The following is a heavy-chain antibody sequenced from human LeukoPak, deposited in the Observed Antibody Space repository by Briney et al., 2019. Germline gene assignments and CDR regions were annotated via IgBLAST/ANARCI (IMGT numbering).Heavy chain of an antibody. CDR1: GFTFSSYS. CDR3: ARDSKGYAFDI. Sequence: GGSLRLSCAASGFTFSSYSMNWVRQAPGKGLEWVSSISSSSSYIYCADSVKGRFTISRDNAKNSLYLQMNSLRAEDTAVYYWARDSKGYAFDIWGQGTMVTGSS. D-gene: IGHD2-2*01. V-gene: IGHV3-21*01. J-gene: IGHJ3*02. CDR2: ISSSSSYI.